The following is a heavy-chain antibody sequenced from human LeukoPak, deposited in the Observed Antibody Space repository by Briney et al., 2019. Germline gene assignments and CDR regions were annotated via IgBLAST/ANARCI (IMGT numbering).Heavy chain of an antibody. Sequence: GGSLRLSCAASGFTFSSYGLRWVRQAPGQGREWVSAISGSGGSTSYADSVKCRFSISRDKPKNTLYLQMISLRPEDTAVYYCAKSITGTTVFDYWGQGTLVTVSS. CDR1: GFTFSSYG. CDR2: ISGSGGST. J-gene: IGHJ4*02. V-gene: IGHV3-23*01. CDR3: AKSITGTTVFDY. D-gene: IGHD1-20*01.